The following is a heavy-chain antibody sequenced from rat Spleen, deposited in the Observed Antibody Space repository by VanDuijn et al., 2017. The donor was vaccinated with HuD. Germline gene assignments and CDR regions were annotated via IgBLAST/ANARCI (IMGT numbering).Heavy chain of an antibody. CDR2: ISRRSDKT. J-gene: IGHJ2*01. D-gene: IGHD1-3*01. V-gene: IGHV5-25*01. CDR1: GFTFTNYD. Sequence: EVQLVESGGGLVQPGKSLKLSCAASGFTFTNYDMAWVRQAPTKGLEWVTSISRRSDKTYYRDSVKGRFTGSRDNAKSTLYLQMDSLRSEDTATYFCAIHELSNFFDDWGQGVMVTVSS. CDR3: AIHELSNFFDD.